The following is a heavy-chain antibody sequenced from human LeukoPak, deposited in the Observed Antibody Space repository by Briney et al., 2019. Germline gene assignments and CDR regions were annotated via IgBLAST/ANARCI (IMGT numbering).Heavy chain of an antibody. J-gene: IGHJ3*02. Sequence: PGGSLRLSCAASGFAFSSLAMGWVRQAPGKGLECVANINQDGSKKYYVDSVKGRFTISRDNAKNSLYLQMNSLRAEDTAVYYCVRDPDILTGIAFDIWGQGTMVTVSS. CDR3: VRDPDILTGIAFDI. CDR2: INQDGSKK. D-gene: IGHD3-9*01. CDR1: GFAFSSLA. V-gene: IGHV3-7*05.